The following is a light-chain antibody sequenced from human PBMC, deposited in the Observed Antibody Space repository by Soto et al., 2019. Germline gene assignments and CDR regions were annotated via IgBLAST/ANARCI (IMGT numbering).Light chain of an antibody. CDR1: SSDVGGYNY. V-gene: IGLV2-11*01. CDR3: CSYAGTYTYVV. CDR2: RVT. J-gene: IGLJ2*01. Sequence: QSALTQPRSVSGSPGQSVTISCTGTSSDVGGYNYVSWYQQHPGKAPKLIICRVTMRPSGVPDRFSGSKSGNTASLTISGLQAEDEADYYCCSYAGTYTYVVFGGGTKVTVL.